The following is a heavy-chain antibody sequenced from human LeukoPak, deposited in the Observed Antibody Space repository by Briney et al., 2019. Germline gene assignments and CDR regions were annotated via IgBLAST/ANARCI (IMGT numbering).Heavy chain of an antibody. J-gene: IGHJ4*02. Sequence: SETQSLTCTVSGGSISSYYWSWIRQAPGKGLEWIGYIYYSGITNYNPSLKSRVTISVDTSKNQFSLKLSSVTAADTAVYYCARDPGYCSGGSCYFDYWGQGTLVTVSS. CDR3: ARDPGYCSGGSCYFDY. D-gene: IGHD2-15*01. V-gene: IGHV4-59*01. CDR1: GGSISSYY. CDR2: IYYSGIT.